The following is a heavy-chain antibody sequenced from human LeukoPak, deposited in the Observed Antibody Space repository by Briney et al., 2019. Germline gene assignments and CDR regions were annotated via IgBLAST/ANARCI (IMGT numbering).Heavy chain of an antibody. Sequence: SQTLSLTCTVSGGSISSGGYYWSWIRQPPGKGLEWIGYIYHSGSTYCNPSLKSRVTISVDRSKNQFSLKLSSVTAADTAVYYCARFDSGSYSFDIWGQGTMVTVSS. CDR1: GGSISSGGYY. CDR2: IYHSGST. D-gene: IGHD1-26*01. V-gene: IGHV4-30-2*01. J-gene: IGHJ3*02. CDR3: ARFDSGSYSFDI.